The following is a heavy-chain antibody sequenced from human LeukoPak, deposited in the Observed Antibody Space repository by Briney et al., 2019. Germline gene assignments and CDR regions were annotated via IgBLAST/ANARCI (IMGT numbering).Heavy chain of an antibody. CDR1: GFTFSSYS. V-gene: IGHV3-21*01. CDR2: ISSSSSYI. J-gene: IGHJ6*03. CDR3: ARDTQDYYYYYMDV. Sequence: GGSLRLSCAASGFTFSSYSMNWVRQAPGKGLEWVSSISSSSSYIYYADSVKARVTISRDNAKNSLYLQMNNLRAEDTAVYYCARDTQDYYYYYMDVWGKGTTVTVSS.